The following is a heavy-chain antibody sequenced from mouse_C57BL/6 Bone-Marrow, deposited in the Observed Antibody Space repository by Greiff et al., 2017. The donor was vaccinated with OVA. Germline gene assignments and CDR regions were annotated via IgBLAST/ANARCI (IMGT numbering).Heavy chain of an antibody. D-gene: IGHD1-1*01. CDR3: ATYYYGRGAWFAY. Sequence: QVQLQQSGAELARPGASVKLSCKASGYTFTSYGISWVKQRTGQGLEWIGEIYPRSGNTYYNETFKGKATLTADKSSSTAYMELRSLTSEDSAVYFCATYYYGRGAWFAYWGQGTLVTVSA. J-gene: IGHJ3*01. V-gene: IGHV1-81*01. CDR1: GYTFTSYG. CDR2: IYPRSGNT.